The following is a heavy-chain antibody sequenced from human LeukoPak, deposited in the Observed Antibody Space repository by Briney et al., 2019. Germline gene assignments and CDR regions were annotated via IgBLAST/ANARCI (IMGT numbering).Heavy chain of an antibody. CDR3: ARDSQYCSSGSCSPGASDI. CDR2: ISGSGRGGDT. V-gene: IGHV3-23*01. D-gene: IGHD2-15*01. J-gene: IGHJ3*02. Sequence: QAGGSLRLSCAASGFTFSNYWMSWVRQAPGKGLEWVSGISGSGRGGDTYYADSVKGRFTISRDNSKNTLYLQMNSLRVEDTAVYYCARDSQYCSSGSCSPGASDIWGQGTMVTVSS. CDR1: GFTFSNYW.